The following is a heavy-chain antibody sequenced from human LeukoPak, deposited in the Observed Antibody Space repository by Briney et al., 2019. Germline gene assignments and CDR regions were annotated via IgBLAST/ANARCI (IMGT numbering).Heavy chain of an antibody. CDR2: IIPIFGTA. CDR1: GGTFSSSA. CDR3: ATRPPYCSSTSFYQYDY. Sequence: SVKVSCKASGGTFSSSAISWVRQAPGQGLEWMGGIIPIFGTANYAQKFQGRVTITTDESTSTAYMELSSLRSDDTAVYYCATRPPYCSSTSFYQYDYWGQGSLVTVSS. D-gene: IGHD2-2*01. J-gene: IGHJ4*02. V-gene: IGHV1-69*05.